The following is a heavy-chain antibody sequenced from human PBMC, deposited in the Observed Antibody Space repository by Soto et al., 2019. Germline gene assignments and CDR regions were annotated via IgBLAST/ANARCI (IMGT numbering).Heavy chain of an antibody. CDR3: ARDSSVLRFLEWLSTDYYYYGMDV. V-gene: IGHV1-18*01. CDR2: ISAYNGNT. Sequence: WASVKVSCKASGYTFTSYGISWVRQAPGQGLEWMGWISAYNGNTNYAQKLQGRVTMTTDTSTSTAYMELRSLRSDDTAVYYCARDSSVLRFLEWLSTDYYYYGMDVWGQGTTVTVSS. J-gene: IGHJ6*02. D-gene: IGHD3-3*01. CDR1: GYTFTSYG.